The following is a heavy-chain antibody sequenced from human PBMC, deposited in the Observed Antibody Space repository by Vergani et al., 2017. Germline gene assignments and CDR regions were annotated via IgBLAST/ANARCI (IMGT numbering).Heavy chain of an antibody. CDR1: GGSFSGYY. CDR3: ARHELVSGRVDY. V-gene: IGHV4-34*01. D-gene: IGHD1-26*01. CDR2: INHSGST. J-gene: IGHJ4*02. Sequence: QVQLQQWGAGLLKPSETLSLTCAVYGGSFSGYYWSWIRQPPGKGLEWSGEINHSGSTNYNPSLKSRVTISVDTSKNQFSLKLSSVTAADTAVYYCARHELVSGRVDYWGQGTLVTVSS.